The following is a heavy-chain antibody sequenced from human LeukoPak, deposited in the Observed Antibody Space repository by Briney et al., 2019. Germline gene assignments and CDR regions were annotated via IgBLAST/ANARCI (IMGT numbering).Heavy chain of an antibody. CDR1: GFTFDDYA. D-gene: IGHD3-22*01. CDR3: AKEHYYYVGTGYFGL. CDR2: ISWNSGSI. Sequence: GGSLRLSCAASGFTFDDYAMHWVRQAPGKGLEWVSGISWNSGSIGYADSVKGRFTISRDNAKNSLYLQMNNLRAEDTALYYCAKEHYYYVGTGYFGLWGQGTLVTVSS. V-gene: IGHV3-9*01. J-gene: IGHJ4*02.